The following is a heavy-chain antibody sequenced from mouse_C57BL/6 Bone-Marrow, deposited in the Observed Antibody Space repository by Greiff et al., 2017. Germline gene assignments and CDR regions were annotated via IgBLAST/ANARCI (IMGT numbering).Heavy chain of an antibody. J-gene: IGHJ4*01. Sequence: QVQLQQSGAELARPGASVKLSCKASGYPFTSYGISWVKQRTGQGLEWIGEIYPRSGNTYYNEKFKGKATLTADKSSSTAYMELRSLTSEDSAVYFCAREGGSYAMNYWGQGTSVTVSS. CDR3: AREGGSYAMNY. CDR1: GYPFTSYG. V-gene: IGHV1-81*01. CDR2: IYPRSGNT. D-gene: IGHD1-1*01.